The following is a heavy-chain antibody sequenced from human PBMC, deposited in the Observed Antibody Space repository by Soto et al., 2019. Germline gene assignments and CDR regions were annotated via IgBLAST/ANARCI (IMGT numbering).Heavy chain of an antibody. CDR3: AKGGSSGWFYFDF. J-gene: IGHJ4*02. Sequence: SCAASGFTFGTYAMNWVRQAPGKGLEWVSSTPGSGGSAYYADSVRGRFTISRDNSKNTVYLQLDSLRPEDSAIYYCAKGGSSGWFYFDFWGQGTQVTVSS. V-gene: IGHV3-23*01. CDR1: GFTFGTYA. CDR2: TPGSGGSA. D-gene: IGHD6-19*01.